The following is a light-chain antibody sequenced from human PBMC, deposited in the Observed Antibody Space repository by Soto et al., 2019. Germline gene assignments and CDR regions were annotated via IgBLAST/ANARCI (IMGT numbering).Light chain of an antibody. CDR3: SSHTSSSTPFYV. CDR1: SSDVGGYNY. J-gene: IGLJ1*01. V-gene: IGLV2-14*01. Sequence: QSVLTQPASVSGSPGQSITISCTGTSSDVGGYNYVSWYQQHPGKAPKLMIYDVSNRPSGVSNRFSGSKSGNTASLTISGLQAEDDSDYYCSSHTSSSTPFYVFRSGTKVTV. CDR2: DVS.